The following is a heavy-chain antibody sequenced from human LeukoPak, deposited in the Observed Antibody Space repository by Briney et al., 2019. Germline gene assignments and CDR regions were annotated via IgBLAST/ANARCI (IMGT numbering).Heavy chain of an antibody. V-gene: IGHV3-23*01. Sequence: PGGSLRLSCAASGFTFSSYAMSWVRQAPGKGLEWVSAISGSGGSTYYADSVKGRFTISRDNSKNTLCLQMNSLRAEDTAVYYCAKIRTYYYDSSGLSWGQGTLVTVSS. CDR1: GFTFSSYA. CDR3: AKIRTYYYDSSGLS. J-gene: IGHJ4*02. CDR2: ISGSGGST. D-gene: IGHD3-22*01.